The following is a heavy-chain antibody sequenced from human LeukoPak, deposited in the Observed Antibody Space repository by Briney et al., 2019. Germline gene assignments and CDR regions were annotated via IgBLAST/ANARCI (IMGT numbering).Heavy chain of an antibody. CDR1: GFTFSSYA. V-gene: IGHV3-30-3*01. J-gene: IGHJ4*02. CDR2: ISYDGSNK. CDR3: ARGDCSSTSCYRFDY. Sequence: GGSLRLSCAASGFTFSSYAMHWVRQAPGKGLEWVAVISYDGSNKYYADSVKGRFTISRDNSKNTLYLQMNSLRAEDTAVYYCARGDCSSTSCYRFDYWGQGTLVTVSS. D-gene: IGHD2-2*01.